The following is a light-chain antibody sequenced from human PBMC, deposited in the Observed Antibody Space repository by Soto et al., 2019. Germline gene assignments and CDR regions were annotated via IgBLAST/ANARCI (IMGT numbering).Light chain of an antibody. J-gene: IGKJ5*01. CDR1: QNVINN. V-gene: IGKV3-11*01. CDR2: GAS. CDR3: QQRSAWPPIT. Sequence: EIVMTQSPATLSVSPGEGATLSCRASQNVINNVAWYQQKPGQAPRLLIYGASNRATGIPARFSGSGSGTDFTLTISTLEPEDFAVYYCQQRSAWPPITFGQGTRLEIK.